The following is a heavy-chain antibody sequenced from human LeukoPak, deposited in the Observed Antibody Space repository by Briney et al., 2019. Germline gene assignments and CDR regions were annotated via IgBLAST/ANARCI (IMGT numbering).Heavy chain of an antibody. J-gene: IGHJ6*02. CDR3: TQWADVAPMDV. Sequence: GGSLKLSCAASGFNFSGSAVHWVRQASGKGLEWVGRIRSKANSYGTAYSESVKGRFSISRDDSKNTSYLQMNSLKSEDTAVYFCTQWADVAPMDVWGQGTMVIVSS. CDR2: IRSKANSYGT. V-gene: IGHV3-73*01. D-gene: IGHD2-8*01. CDR1: GFNFSGSA.